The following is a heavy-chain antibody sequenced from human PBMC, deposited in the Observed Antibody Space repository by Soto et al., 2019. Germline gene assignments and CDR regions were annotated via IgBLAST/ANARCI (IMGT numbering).Heavy chain of an antibody. J-gene: IGHJ6*02. V-gene: IGHV3-74*03. CDR1: GLTFSTYW. CDR3: ARGGPYFRAVTTRYYYGMDV. Sequence: EVRLVESGGGLVQPGGSLRLSCAASGLTFSTYWMHWVRQAPGKGLVWISRIKDDGSSTEYADSVKGRFTISRDNAKSTLFLQMNSLRAEDTAVYYCARGGPYFRAVTTRYYYGMDVWGQGTTVTVPS. CDR2: IKDDGSST. D-gene: IGHD4-17*01.